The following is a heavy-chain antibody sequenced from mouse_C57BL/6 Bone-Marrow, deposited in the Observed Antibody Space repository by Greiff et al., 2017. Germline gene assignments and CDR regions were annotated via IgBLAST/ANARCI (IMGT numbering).Heavy chain of an antibody. J-gene: IGHJ2*01. D-gene: IGHD1-1*01. CDR3: TRNYGSIHFDY. CDR1: GFTFSSYA. CDR2: ISSGGDYI. Sequence: EVNVVESGEGLVKPGGSLKLSCAASGFTFSSYAMSWVRQTPEKRLEWVAYISSGGDYIYYADTVKGRFTISRDNARNTLYLQMSSLKSEDTAMYYCTRNYGSIHFDYWGQGTTLTVSS. V-gene: IGHV5-9-1*02.